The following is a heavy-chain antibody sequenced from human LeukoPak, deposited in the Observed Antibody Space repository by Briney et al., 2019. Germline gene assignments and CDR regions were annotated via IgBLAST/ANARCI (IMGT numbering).Heavy chain of an antibody. CDR1: GFTFNSYA. Sequence: PGGSLRLSCAASGFTFNSYAMSWVRQAPREGLEWGSAISGSGSRTYYAHSVKGRFTISRDNSKNTLYLQMNSLRAEDTAVYYCAKGYYYDSSVKYYFDYWGQGTLVTVSS. CDR3: AKGYYYDSSVKYYFDY. CDR2: ISGSGSRT. V-gene: IGHV3-23*01. D-gene: IGHD3-22*01. J-gene: IGHJ4*02.